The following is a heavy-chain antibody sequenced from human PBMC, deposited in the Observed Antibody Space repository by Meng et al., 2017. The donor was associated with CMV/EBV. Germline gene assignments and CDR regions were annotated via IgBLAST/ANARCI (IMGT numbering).Heavy chain of an antibody. Sequence: GSLRLSCAVYGGSFSGYYWSWIRQPPGKGLEWIGEINHSGSTNYNPSLKSRVTRSVDTSKNQFSLKLSSVTAADTAVYYCARGSYRNYRASDEDEGREGGGKG. D-gene: IGHD4-11*01. CDR2: INHSGST. CDR1: GGSFSGYY. CDR3: ARGSYRNYRASDEDEGREG. V-gene: IGHV4-34*01. J-gene: IGHJ6*03.